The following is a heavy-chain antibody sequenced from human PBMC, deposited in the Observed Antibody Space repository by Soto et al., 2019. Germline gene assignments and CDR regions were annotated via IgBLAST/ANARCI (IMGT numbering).Heavy chain of an antibody. CDR1: GGSISSGGYY. V-gene: IGHV4-31*03. CDR3: ARGGDDFYYVAY. J-gene: IGHJ4*02. D-gene: IGHD3-10*02. CDR2: IYYSGST. Sequence: QVQLQESGPGLVKPSQTLSLTCTVSGGSISSGGYYWSWIRQHPGKGLEWIGYIYYSGSTYYNPSLKSRVTISVDTSKKQFSLKLSAVTAADTAVYYCARGGDDFYYVAYWGQGTLVTVSS.